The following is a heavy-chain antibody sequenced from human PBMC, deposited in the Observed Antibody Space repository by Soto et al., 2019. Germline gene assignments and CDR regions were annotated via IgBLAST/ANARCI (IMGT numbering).Heavy chain of an antibody. CDR1: GFTFSNAW. CDR3: ITEARPYKFYMDV. Sequence: EVQLVESGGGLVKPGGSLRLSCAASGFTFSNAWMSWVRQAPGKGLEWVGRIKSKTDGGTTDYAAPVKGRFTISRDDSKNTLYLQMNSLKTEDTAVYYCITEARPYKFYMDVWGKGTTVTVSS. J-gene: IGHJ6*03. V-gene: IGHV3-15*01. D-gene: IGHD1-1*01. CDR2: IKSKTDGGTT.